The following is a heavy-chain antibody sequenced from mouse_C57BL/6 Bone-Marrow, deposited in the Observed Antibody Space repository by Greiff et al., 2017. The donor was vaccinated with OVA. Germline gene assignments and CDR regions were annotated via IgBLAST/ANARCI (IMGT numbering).Heavy chain of an antibody. Sequence: VQLKQSGAELARPGASVKLSCKASGYTFTSYGISWVKQRTGQGLEWIGEIYPSSGNTYYNEKFKGKATLTADKSSSTAYMELRSLTSEDSAVYFCAREILRFAYWGQGTLVTVSA. D-gene: IGHD1-1*01. CDR2: IYPSSGNT. CDR1: GYTFTSYG. V-gene: IGHV1-81*01. J-gene: IGHJ3*01. CDR3: AREILRFAY.